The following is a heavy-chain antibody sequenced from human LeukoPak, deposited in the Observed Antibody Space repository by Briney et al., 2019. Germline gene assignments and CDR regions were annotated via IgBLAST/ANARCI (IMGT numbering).Heavy chain of an antibody. CDR1: GFTVSNNY. D-gene: IGHD1-7*01. CDR2: MYATSGT. Sequence: GGSLRLSCAASGFTVSNNYMSWVRQAPGKGLEWVSIMYATSGTYYAASVKGRFTISRDSSTNTLYLQMNSLRAEDSAVYYCARGNSDSGNYKRGCDHWGQGTLVTVSS. CDR3: ARGNSDSGNYKRGCDH. J-gene: IGHJ5*02. V-gene: IGHV3-53*01.